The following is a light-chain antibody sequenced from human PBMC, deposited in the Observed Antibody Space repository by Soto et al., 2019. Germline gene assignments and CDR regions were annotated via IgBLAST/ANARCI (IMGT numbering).Light chain of an antibody. CDR3: AAWDASLSGVV. V-gene: IGLV1-44*01. Sequence: QPVLTQPPSASGTPGQRVTISCTGGSSNIGRNTVNWYQQLPGTAPKLLMYKDNQRPSGVPDRFSGSKSGTSASLAISGLQSEDEADYYCAAWDASLSGVVFGGGTQLTVL. J-gene: IGLJ2*01. CDR2: KDN. CDR1: SSNIGRNT.